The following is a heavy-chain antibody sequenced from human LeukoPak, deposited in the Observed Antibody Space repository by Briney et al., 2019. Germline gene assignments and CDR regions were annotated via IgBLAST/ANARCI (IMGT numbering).Heavy chain of an antibody. D-gene: IGHD4-17*01. Sequence: ASVKVSCKASGYTFTGYYIHWVRQAPGQGLEWMGWINPNSGDTNYAQKFQDRVTLSRDTSISTAYMELTNLRSGDTAVYYCARPNGDYHNWFDPWGQGTLVTVSS. V-gene: IGHV1-2*02. CDR1: GYTFTGYY. CDR3: ARPNGDYHNWFDP. CDR2: INPNSGDT. J-gene: IGHJ5*02.